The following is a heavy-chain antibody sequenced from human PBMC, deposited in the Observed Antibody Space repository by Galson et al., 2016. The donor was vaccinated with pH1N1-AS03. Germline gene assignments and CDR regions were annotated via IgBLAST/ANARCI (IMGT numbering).Heavy chain of an antibody. CDR2: IKSDGRDT. J-gene: IGHJ4*02. V-gene: IGHV3-74*01. Sequence: SLRLSCAVSGFIFSHYWMYWVRQAPGKGLEWVSRIKSDGRDTYYADSVKGRFTISRNNAKNTLFLQMNSLRVDDTALYYCARVLVGAAGCDYWGQGTLVTVSS. CDR1: GFIFSHYW. CDR3: ARVLVGAAGCDY. D-gene: IGHD2-15*01.